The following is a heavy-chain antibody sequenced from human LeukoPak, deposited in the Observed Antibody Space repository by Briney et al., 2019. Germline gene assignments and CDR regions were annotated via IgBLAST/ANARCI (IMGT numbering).Heavy chain of an antibody. D-gene: IGHD5-18*01. CDR1: GFTFSSYG. CDR2: IRYDGSNK. V-gene: IGHV3-30*02. CDR3: ATGYSYGYQLSYYYYYYMDV. Sequence: GGSLRLSCAASGFTFSSYGMHWVRQAPGKGLEWVAFIRYDGSNKYYADSVKGRFTISRDNSKNTLYLQMNSLRAEDTAVYYCATGYSYGYQLSYYYYYYMDVWGKGTTVTVSS. J-gene: IGHJ6*03.